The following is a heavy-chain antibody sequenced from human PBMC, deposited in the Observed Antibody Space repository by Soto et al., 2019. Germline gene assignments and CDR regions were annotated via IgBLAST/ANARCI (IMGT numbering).Heavy chain of an antibody. J-gene: IGHJ1*01. V-gene: IGHV3-74*01. D-gene: IGHD3-3*01. CDR2: IDGVGTGT. CDR3: TTVFED. Sequence: XGSLRLTCAASGCTFTNYCMHWVRQGQGKGPVWVSLIDGVGTGTSYSDSVRGRFTIYRDNAENTLYLQMNSLSAEDTDVYYCTTVFEDWGQGTPVTVSS. CDR1: GCTFTNYC.